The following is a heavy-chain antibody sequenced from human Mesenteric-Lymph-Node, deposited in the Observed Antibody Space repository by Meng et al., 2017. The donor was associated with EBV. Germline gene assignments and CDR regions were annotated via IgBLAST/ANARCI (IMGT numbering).Heavy chain of an antibody. V-gene: IGHV4-34*01. CDR2: INPSGST. J-gene: IGHJ4*02. CDR3: ARGXXGPIDY. Sequence: QVQQTRWGPALLTPSETLSRTCAVSGGSFSGYYWSWIRQPPGKGLKWIGEINPSGSTNYNPSLTSRVTISVDTSKNQFSLKLSSVTAADTXXYYCARGXXGPIDYWGQGTLVTVSS. CDR1: GGSFSGYY.